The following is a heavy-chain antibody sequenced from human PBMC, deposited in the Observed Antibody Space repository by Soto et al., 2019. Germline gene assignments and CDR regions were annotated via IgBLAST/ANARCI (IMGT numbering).Heavy chain of an antibody. D-gene: IGHD5-18*01. CDR2: IYPGDSVT. Sequence: GESQKISCNGSGYSVSIYWRGWVRQMPGKGPEWIGIIYPGDSVTKYSPSFQGQVTISADKSISTAYLQWSSLKASDTAMYYCARQGYSYGLAYWGQGTLVTVSS. CDR3: ARQGYSYGLAY. V-gene: IGHV5-51*01. CDR1: GYSVSIYW. J-gene: IGHJ4*02.